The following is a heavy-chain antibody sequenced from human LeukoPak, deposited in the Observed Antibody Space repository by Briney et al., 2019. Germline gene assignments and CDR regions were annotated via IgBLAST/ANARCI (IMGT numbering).Heavy chain of an antibody. Sequence: SETLSLTCTVSGGSIDIYYWSWIRQPAGKGLEWIGRIYTSGSTNYNPSLKSRVTMSVDTSKNQFSLKLSSVTAADTAVYYCARDPQYYYDSSGYYYSYYYGMDVWGQGTTVTVSS. CDR3: ARDPQYYYDSSGYYYSYYYGMDV. J-gene: IGHJ6*02. D-gene: IGHD3-22*01. CDR1: GGSIDIYY. V-gene: IGHV4-4*07. CDR2: IYTSGST.